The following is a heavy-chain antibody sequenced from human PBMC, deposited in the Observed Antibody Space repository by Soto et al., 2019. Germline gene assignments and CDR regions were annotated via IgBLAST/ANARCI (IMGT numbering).Heavy chain of an antibody. CDR3: AKDNASPNPEEYYYYYMYV. Sequence: QVQLVESGGGVVQPGRSLRLSCAASGFTFSSYGMHWVRQAPGKGLEWVAVISYDGSNKYYADSVKGRITISRDNSKNTLYLQMNSLRAEDTAVYYCAKDNASPNPEEYYYYYMYVWGKGTTVTVSS. J-gene: IGHJ6*03. D-gene: IGHD2-15*01. CDR2: ISYDGSNK. CDR1: GFTFSSYG. V-gene: IGHV3-30*18.